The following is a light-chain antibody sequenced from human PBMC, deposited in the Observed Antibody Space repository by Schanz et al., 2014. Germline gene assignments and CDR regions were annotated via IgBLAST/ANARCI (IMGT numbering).Light chain of an antibody. CDR1: SSDVGGYNY. CDR3: SSYTSSNTVV. V-gene: IGLV2-11*01. J-gene: IGLJ3*02. CDR2: DVS. Sequence: QSVLTQPPSVSGAPGQRVTISCTGTSSDVGGYNYVSWYQQHPGKAPKLMIYDVSKRPSGVPDRFSGSKSVNTASLTISGLQAEDEADYYCSSYTSSNTVVFGGGTKLTVL.